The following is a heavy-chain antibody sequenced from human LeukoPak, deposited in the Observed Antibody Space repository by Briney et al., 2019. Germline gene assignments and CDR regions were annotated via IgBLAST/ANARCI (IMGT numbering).Heavy chain of an antibody. CDR1: GFTFSSYA. V-gene: IGHV3-30-3*01. CDR2: ISYDGSNK. J-gene: IGHJ4*02. Sequence: GRSLRLSCAASGFTFSSYAMHWVRQAPGKGLEWVAVISYDGSNKYYADSVKGRFTISRDNSKNTLYLQMNSLRAEDTAVYYCARHIRSSTYYDIVTGYSLDFWGQGTLVTVSS. CDR3: ARHIRSSTYYDIVTGYSLDF. D-gene: IGHD3-9*01.